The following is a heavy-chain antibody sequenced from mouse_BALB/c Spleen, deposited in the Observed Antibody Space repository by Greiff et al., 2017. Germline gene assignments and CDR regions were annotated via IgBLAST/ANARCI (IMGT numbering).Heavy chain of an antibody. CDR3: TRTRYYAMDY. CDR1: GYTFTDYE. Sequence: QVQLKESGAELVRPGASVTLSCKASGYTFTDYEMHWVKQTPVHGLEWIGAIDPETGGTAYNQKFKGKATLTADKSSSTAYMELRSLTSEDSAVYYCTRTRYYAMDYWGQGTSVTVSS. V-gene: IGHV1-15*01. J-gene: IGHJ4*01. D-gene: IGHD3-3*01. CDR2: IDPETGGT.